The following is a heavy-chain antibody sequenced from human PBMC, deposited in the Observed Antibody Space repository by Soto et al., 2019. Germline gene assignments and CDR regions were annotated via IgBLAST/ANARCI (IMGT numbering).Heavy chain of an antibody. J-gene: IGHJ5*02. Sequence: PGWALSLSCGGSGFTFGTYAMNWVPPAPGKGLEWFSAITGSGGSTYYAASVKGRFTLSRDNPKNTLYLQMNSLRADDTAVYYCAKDRSVDTRDWFDPWGPGTLVPLSP. V-gene: IGHV3-23*01. CDR2: ITGSGGST. CDR1: GFTFGTYA. CDR3: AKDRSVDTRDWFDP. D-gene: IGHD5-18*01.